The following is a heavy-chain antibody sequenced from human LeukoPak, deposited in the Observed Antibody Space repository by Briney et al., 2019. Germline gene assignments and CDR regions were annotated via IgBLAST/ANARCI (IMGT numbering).Heavy chain of an antibody. CDR3: ALDDYGGNSPDY. V-gene: IGHV1-3*01. Sequence: ASVKASCMASGYTFTSYAMHWVRQAPGQRLEWMGWINAGNGNTKYSQKFQGRVTITRDTSASTAYMELSSLRSEDTAVYYCALDDYGGNSPDYWGQGTQVIVSS. J-gene: IGHJ4*02. CDR1: GYTFTSYA. D-gene: IGHD4-23*01. CDR2: INAGNGNT.